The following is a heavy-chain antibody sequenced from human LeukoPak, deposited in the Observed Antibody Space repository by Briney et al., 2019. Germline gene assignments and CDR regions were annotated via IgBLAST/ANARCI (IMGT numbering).Heavy chain of an antibody. J-gene: IGHJ4*02. CDR2: IYHSGST. V-gene: IGHV4-38-2*02. Sequence: SETLSLTCTVSGYSISSGYYWGWIRQPPGKGLEWIGSIYHSGSTYYNPSLKSRVTISVDTSKNQFSLKLSSVTAADTAVYYCARVAVVVTAITFDYWGQGTLVTVSS. CDR1: GYSISSGYY. CDR3: ARVAVVVTAITFDY. D-gene: IGHD2-21*02.